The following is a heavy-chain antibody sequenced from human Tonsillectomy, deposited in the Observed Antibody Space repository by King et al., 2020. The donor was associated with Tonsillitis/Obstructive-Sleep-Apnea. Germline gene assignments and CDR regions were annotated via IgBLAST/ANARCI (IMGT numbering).Heavy chain of an antibody. CDR2: INPSDGIT. CDR3: VRDEKDGRHLDY. Sequence: VQLVQSGAEVKKPGASVKVSCKASGYTFTTNYVHWVRQAPGQGLEWMGIINPSDGITTYAQKCQGRVTTTRDTSTSTVNMELSSRRAEDTAVYYCVRDEKDGRHLDYWGQGSLVSVSS. D-gene: IGHD2-15*01. J-gene: IGHJ4*02. CDR1: GYTFTTNY. V-gene: IGHV1-46*01.